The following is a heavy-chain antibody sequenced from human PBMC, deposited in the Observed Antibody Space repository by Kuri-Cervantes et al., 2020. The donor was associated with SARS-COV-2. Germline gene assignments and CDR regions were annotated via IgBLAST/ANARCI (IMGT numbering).Heavy chain of an antibody. J-gene: IGHJ3*02. CDR3: ARVRGRNDFWSGYRERWGDAFDI. D-gene: IGHD3-3*01. CDR2: ISSSSSTI. Sequence: GESLKISCAASGFTFSNAWMSWVRQAPGKGLEWVSYISSSSSTIYYADSVKGRFTFSRDNAKNSLYLQMNSLRAEDTAVYYCARVRGRNDFWSGYRERWGDAFDIWGQGTMVTVSS. CDR1: GFTFSNAW. V-gene: IGHV3-48*01.